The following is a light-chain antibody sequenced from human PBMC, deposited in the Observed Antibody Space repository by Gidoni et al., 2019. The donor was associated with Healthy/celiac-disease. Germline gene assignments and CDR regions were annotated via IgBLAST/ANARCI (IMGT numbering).Light chain of an antibody. Sequence: DIQMTQSPSSLSASVGDRVTITCRASQSISSYLNWYQQKPGKAPKLLIYAASSLQSGVPSRFSGSGSGKDFTLTISSLQPEDFATYYCQQSYSTPPLTFXGXTKVEIK. J-gene: IGKJ4*01. V-gene: IGKV1-39*01. CDR2: AAS. CDR3: QQSYSTPPLT. CDR1: QSISSY.